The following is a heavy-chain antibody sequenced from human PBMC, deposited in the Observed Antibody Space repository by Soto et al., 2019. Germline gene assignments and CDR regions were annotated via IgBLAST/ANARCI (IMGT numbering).Heavy chain of an antibody. Sequence: QVQLVESGGGVVQPGRSLRLSCAASGFTFSSYAMHWVRQAPGKGLEWVAVISYDGSNKYYADSVKGRFTISRDNSKNTLYLQMNSLRAEDTAVYYCARVRQLVNYYCYGMDGWGRGTTVTVSS. CDR1: GFTFSSYA. V-gene: IGHV3-30-3*01. CDR3: ARVRQLVNYYCYGMDG. D-gene: IGHD6-6*01. J-gene: IGHJ6*02. CDR2: ISYDGSNK.